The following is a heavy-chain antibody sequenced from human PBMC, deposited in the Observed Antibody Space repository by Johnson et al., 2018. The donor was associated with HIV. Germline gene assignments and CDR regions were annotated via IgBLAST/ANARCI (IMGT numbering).Heavy chain of an antibody. D-gene: IGHD6-6*01. CDR2: FYSGGST. CDR1: GFTVNSNY. V-gene: IGHV3-66*01. J-gene: IGHJ3*02. Sequence: VLLVESGGGLVQPGGSLRLSCAASGFTVNSNYINWVRQAPGKGLACVSGFYSGGSTYYADSVKGRFIISRDNSKNTLYLQMNSLRVEDTAVYYCASGAYSSSLTFDIWGQGTMVTVSS. CDR3: ASGAYSSSLTFDI.